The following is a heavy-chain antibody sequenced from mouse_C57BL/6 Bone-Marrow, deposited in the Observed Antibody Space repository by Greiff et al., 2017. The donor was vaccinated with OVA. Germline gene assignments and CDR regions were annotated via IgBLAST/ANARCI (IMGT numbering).Heavy chain of an antibody. V-gene: IGHV1-55*01. D-gene: IGHD1-1*02. Sequence: QVHVKQPGAELVQPGASVKMSCKASGYTFTSYWITWVKQRPGQGLEWIGDIYPGSGSTNYNEKFKSKATLTVDTSSSTAYMQLSIMTSADSAVYYYARYVLYGGLDYWGQGTTLTVSS. J-gene: IGHJ2*01. CDR3: ARYVLYGGLDY. CDR2: IYPGSGST. CDR1: GYTFTSYW.